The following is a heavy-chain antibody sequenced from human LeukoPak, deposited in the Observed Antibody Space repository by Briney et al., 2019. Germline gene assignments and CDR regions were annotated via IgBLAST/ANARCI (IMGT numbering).Heavy chain of an antibody. Sequence: PGGSLRLSCAASGFTFHNYAIHWVRQAPGKGLEWASLTSGDGITTYFADSVKGRFTISRGNSKSSLFLQMNSLRTEDTALYYCARDHVYGGADYWGQGTLVTVSS. CDR1: GFTFHNYA. J-gene: IGHJ4*02. CDR3: ARDHVYGGADY. D-gene: IGHD5/OR15-5a*01. CDR2: TSGDGITT. V-gene: IGHV3-43*02.